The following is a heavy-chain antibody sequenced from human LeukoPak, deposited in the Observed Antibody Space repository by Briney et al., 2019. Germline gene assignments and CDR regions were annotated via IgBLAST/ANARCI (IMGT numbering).Heavy chain of an antibody. CDR2: MNPNSGNT. V-gene: IGHV1-8*01. CDR3: ARGAPTQYYDFWSGYYTSEPHHYYGMDV. Sequence: ASVKVSCKASGYTFTSYDINWVRQATGQGLEWMGWMNPNSGNTGYAQKFQGRVTMTRNTSISTAYMELSSLRSEDTAVYYCARGAPTQYYDFWSGYYTSEPHHYYGMDVWGQGTTVTVSS. CDR1: GYTFTSYD. D-gene: IGHD3-3*01. J-gene: IGHJ6*02.